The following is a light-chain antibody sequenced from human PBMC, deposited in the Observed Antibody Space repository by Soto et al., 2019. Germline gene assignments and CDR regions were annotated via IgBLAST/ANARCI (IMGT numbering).Light chain of an antibody. CDR1: SSDVGGYDY. Sequence: QSALTQPASVSGSPGQSITISCTGTSSDVGGYDYVSWYQHHPGKAPNLMIFEVSNRPSEVSDRFSGSKSGNTASLTISGLQVEDEADYYCTSYATRSASVVGTGPKVTV. CDR3: TSYATRSASV. CDR2: EVS. V-gene: IGLV2-14*01. J-gene: IGLJ1*01.